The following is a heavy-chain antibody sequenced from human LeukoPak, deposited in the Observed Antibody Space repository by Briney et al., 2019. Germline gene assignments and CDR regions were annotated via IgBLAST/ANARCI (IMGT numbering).Heavy chain of an antibody. D-gene: IGHD6-19*01. CDR1: GGSFSGYY. CDR2: INHSGST. J-gene: IGHJ6*03. V-gene: IGHV4-34*01. CDR3: ARGRGTDSSGWTLHYYYYMDV. Sequence: SETLSLTCAVYGGSFSGYYWSWIRQPPGKGLEWIGEINHSGSTNYNPSLKSRVTISVDTSKNQFSLKLSSVTAADTAVYYCARGRGTDSSGWTLHYYYYMDVWGKGTTVTVSS.